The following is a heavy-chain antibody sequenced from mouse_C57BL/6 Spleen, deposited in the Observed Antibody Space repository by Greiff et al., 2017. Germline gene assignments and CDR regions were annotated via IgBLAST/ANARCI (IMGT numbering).Heavy chain of an antibody. D-gene: IGHD2-4*01. Sequence: QVQLQQPGAELVRPGSSVKLSCKASGYTFTSYWMDWVKQRPGQGLEWIGNIYPSDSETHYNQKFKDKATLTVDKSSSTAYMQLSSLTSEDSAVYYCAMDYDGGYYAMDYWGQGTSVTVSS. CDR3: AMDYDGGYYAMDY. CDR1: GYTFTSYW. J-gene: IGHJ4*01. V-gene: IGHV1-61*01. CDR2: IYPSDSET.